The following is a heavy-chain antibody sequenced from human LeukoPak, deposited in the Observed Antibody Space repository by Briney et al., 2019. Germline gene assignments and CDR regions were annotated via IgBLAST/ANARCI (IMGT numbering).Heavy chain of an antibody. CDR1: GGSVATDY. V-gene: IGHV4-59*02. CDR3: ARGPLDSGYTYFDY. CDR2: FSYSGST. Sequence: SETLSLTCTVSGGSVATDYWSWIRQPPGKGLEWIGYFSYSGSTNYNPSLKSRVTISVDTSKNQFSLKLSSVTAADTAVYYCARGPLDSGYTYFDYWGQGTLVSVAS. J-gene: IGHJ4*02. D-gene: IGHD5-12*01.